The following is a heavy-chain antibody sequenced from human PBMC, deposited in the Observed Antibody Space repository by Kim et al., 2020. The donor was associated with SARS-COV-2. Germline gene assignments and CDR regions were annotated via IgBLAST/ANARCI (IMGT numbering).Heavy chain of an antibody. Sequence: YTNSLKGRFTNTRDNAKNSLYLQMNSLRAEDTAVYYCAGDVRSGWYLPDYWGQGTLVTVSS. D-gene: IGHD6-19*01. V-gene: IGHV3-11*01. CDR3: AGDVRSGWYLPDY. J-gene: IGHJ4*02.